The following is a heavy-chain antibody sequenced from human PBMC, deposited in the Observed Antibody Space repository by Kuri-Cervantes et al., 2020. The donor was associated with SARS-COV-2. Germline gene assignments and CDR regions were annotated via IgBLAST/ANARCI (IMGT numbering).Heavy chain of an antibody. D-gene: IGHD2-21*02. CDR2: NSTYNGNT. CDR3: ARAIVVVTATRDYYYYYGMDV. V-gene: IGHV1-18*01. Sequence: ASVKVSCKASGYTFTSYGISWVRQAPGQGLEWMGWNSTYNGNTNYAQKLQGRVTMTTDTSTSTAYKELRSLRSDDTAVYYCARAIVVVTATRDYYYYYGMDVCGQGITVTVSS. J-gene: IGHJ6*02. CDR1: GYTFTSYG.